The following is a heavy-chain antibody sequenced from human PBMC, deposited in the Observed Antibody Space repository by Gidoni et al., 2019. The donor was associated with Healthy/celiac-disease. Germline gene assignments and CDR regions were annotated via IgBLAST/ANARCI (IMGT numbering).Heavy chain of an antibody. Sequence: EVQLLESGGGVVQPGGSLRLSCAASGFTFRSYAMSWVRQAPGKGLEWVSAISGSGGSTYYADSVKGRFTISRDNSKNTLYLQMNSLRAEDTAVYYCAKDQSPGSYYAAFDIWGQGTMVTVSS. CDR2: ISGSGGST. D-gene: IGHD1-26*01. CDR3: AKDQSPGSYYAAFDI. V-gene: IGHV3-23*01. CDR1: GFTFRSYA. J-gene: IGHJ3*02.